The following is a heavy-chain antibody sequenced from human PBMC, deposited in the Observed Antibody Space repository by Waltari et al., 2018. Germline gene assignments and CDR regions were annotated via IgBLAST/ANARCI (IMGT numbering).Heavy chain of an antibody. CDR2: IYTSGST. J-gene: IGHJ4*02. Sequence: QVQLQESGPGLVKPSETLSLTCTVSGGSISSYYWSWIRQPAGKGLEWIGRIYTSGSTNYNPSRKSRVTMLVDTSKNQFSLKLSSVTAADTAVYYCARETIERGSSGPQFDYWGQGTLVTVSS. CDR1: GGSISSYY. D-gene: IGHD6-6*01. V-gene: IGHV4-4*07. CDR3: ARETIERGSSGPQFDY.